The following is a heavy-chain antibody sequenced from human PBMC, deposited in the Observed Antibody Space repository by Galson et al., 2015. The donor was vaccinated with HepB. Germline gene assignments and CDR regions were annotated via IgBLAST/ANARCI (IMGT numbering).Heavy chain of an antibody. D-gene: IGHD4-17*01. J-gene: IGHJ3*02. CDR1: GFTFSNYW. Sequence: SLRLSCAASGFTFSNYWMSWVRQAPGKGLEWVANIKQDGSEKHYVDSVKGRFTISRDNVKNSLYLQVSSLRAEDTAVYYCTRAIYGDWGSDAFDIWGQGTMVTVSS. CDR3: TRAIYGDWGSDAFDI. CDR2: IKQDGSEK. V-gene: IGHV3-7*01.